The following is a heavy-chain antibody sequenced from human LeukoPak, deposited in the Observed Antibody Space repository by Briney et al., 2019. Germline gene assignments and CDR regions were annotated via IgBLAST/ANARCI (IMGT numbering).Heavy chain of an antibody. CDR1: GGSISSGGYY. J-gene: IGHJ5*02. D-gene: IGHD3-22*01. CDR2: IYASGST. Sequence: SQTLSLTCTVSGGSISSGGYYWSWIRQPAGKGLEWIGRIYASGSTNYNPSLKSRITISIDRSKNQFSLKLSSVTAADTAVYYCARDRGNYYDSSGYYYNWFDPWGQGTLVTVSS. CDR3: ARDRGNYYDSSGYYYNWFDP. V-gene: IGHV4-61*02.